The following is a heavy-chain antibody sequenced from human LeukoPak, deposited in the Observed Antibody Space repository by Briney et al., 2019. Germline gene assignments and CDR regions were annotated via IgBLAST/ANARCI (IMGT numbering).Heavy chain of an antibody. Sequence: GGSLRLSCAASGFTFSDYYMSWIRQAPGKGLKWVAYMSGSGGTTYYAYSVRGRFTISRDNAQNSMYLQTNSLRVEDTAIYYCARASCGWLRLYDMDVWGQGNTVTVSS. D-gene: IGHD5-12*01. J-gene: IGHJ6*03. CDR2: MSGSGGTT. CDR1: GFTFSDYY. CDR3: ARASCGWLRLYDMDV. V-gene: IGHV3-11*01.